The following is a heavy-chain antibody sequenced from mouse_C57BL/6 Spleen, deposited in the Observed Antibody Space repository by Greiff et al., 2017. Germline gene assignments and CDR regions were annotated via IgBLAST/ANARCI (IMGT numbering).Heavy chain of an antibody. D-gene: IGHD2-1*01. Sequence: DVKLQESGPGLVKPSQSLSLTCSVTGYSITSGYYWNWIRQFPGNKLEWMGYISYDGSNNYNPSLKNRISITRDTSKNQFFLKLNSVTTEDTATYYCASYGNYEAMDYWGQGTSVTVSS. CDR2: ISYDGSN. J-gene: IGHJ4*01. V-gene: IGHV3-6*01. CDR3: ASYGNYEAMDY. CDR1: GYSITSGYY.